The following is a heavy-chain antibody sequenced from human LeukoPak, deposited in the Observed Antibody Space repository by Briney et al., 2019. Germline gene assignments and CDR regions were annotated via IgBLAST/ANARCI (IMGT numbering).Heavy chain of an antibody. J-gene: IGHJ6*03. CDR1: GGSISSYY. CDR2: IHYSGST. V-gene: IGHV4-59*01. CDR3: ARDRKGDYYDSSGSHMDV. D-gene: IGHD3-22*01. Sequence: PSETLSLTCTVSGGSISSYYWSWIRQPPGKGLEWIGYIHYSGSTNYNPSLKSRLTISVETSKNQFSLKLSSVTAADTAVYYCARDRKGDYYDSSGSHMDVWGKGTTVTVSS.